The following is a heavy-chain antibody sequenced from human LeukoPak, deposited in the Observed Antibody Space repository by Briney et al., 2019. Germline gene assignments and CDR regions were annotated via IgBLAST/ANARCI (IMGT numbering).Heavy chain of an antibody. V-gene: IGHV1-2*02. Sequence: EASVKVSCKASGYTYTGYYMHWVRQAPGQGLEWMGWINPNSGGTNYAQKFQGRVTMTRDTSISTAYMELSRLRSDDTAVYYCAREMPMVRGKLSPGYWGQGTLVTVSS. CDR3: AREMPMVRGKLSPGY. CDR2: INPNSGGT. CDR1: GYTYTGYY. J-gene: IGHJ4*02. D-gene: IGHD3-10*01.